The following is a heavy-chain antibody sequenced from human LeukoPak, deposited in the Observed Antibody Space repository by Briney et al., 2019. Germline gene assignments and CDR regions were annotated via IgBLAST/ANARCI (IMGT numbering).Heavy chain of an antibody. Sequence: SETLSLTCTVSGGSISSSSYYWGWLRQPPGKGLEWIGSIYYSGSTYYNPSLKSRVTISVDTSKNQFSLKLSSVTAADTAVYYCARHGVPRYYYYGMDVWGQGTTVTVSS. V-gene: IGHV4-39*01. D-gene: IGHD2-8*01. CDR1: GGSISSSSYY. CDR2: IYYSGST. CDR3: ARHGVPRYYYYGMDV. J-gene: IGHJ6*02.